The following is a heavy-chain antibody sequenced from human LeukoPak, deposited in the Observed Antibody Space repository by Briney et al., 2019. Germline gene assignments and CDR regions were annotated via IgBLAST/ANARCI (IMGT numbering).Heavy chain of an antibody. J-gene: IGHJ4*02. D-gene: IGHD4-17*01. CDR1: GFTFSSYE. CDR2: ISSSGSTI. Sequence: GGSLRLSCAASGFTFSSYEMNWVRQAPGKGLEWVSYISSSGSTIYYADSVKGRFTISRDNAKNSLYLQMNSLRAEDTAVYYCARFDYGDNAFDYWGQGTLVTVSS. V-gene: IGHV3-48*03. CDR3: ARFDYGDNAFDY.